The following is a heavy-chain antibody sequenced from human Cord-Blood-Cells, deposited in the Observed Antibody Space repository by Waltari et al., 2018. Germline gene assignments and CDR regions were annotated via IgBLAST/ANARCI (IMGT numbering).Heavy chain of an antibody. V-gene: IGHV4-34*01. CDR2: INHSGST. D-gene: IGHD1-26*01. J-gene: IGHJ5*02. CDR3: ATEVPPSGSYKGNWCDP. Sequence: QVQLQQWGAGLLKTSETLSPTCAVYGGSFSGYYWSWIRQPPGKGLEWIGEINHSGSTNKNPALQSGVTISVDPSKTQVSLKRRSVTAADPAGYYCATEVPPSGSYKGNWCDPWGQGTLVTVAS. CDR1: GGSFSGYY.